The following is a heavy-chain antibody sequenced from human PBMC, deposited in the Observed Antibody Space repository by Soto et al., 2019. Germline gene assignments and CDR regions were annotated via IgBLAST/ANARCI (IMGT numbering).Heavy chain of an antibody. Sequence: SETLSLTCTVSGGSISSYYWSWIRQPPGKGLEGIGYIYYSGSTNYNPSLKSRVTIPVDTSKNQFSLKLSSVTASDTAVYYCARSGDGGDYYDSSGYYYVDFDYWGQGTLFTVSS. CDR3: ARSGDGGDYYDSSGYYYVDFDY. J-gene: IGHJ4*02. D-gene: IGHD3-22*01. CDR2: IYYSGST. V-gene: IGHV4-59*01. CDR1: GGSISSYY.